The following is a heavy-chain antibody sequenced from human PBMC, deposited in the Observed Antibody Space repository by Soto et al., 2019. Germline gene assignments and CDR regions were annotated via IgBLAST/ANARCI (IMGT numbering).Heavy chain of an antibody. V-gene: IGHV3-30*03. Sequence: QVQLVESGGGVAQPGGSLRLSCVTSGFTFNTFGMNWVRQAPGKGLEWVASISYDGSENYYADSVKGRFTISRDTSQNTLFQQLNSMRVEDTALYFCARDSKTSLYFYDASGYAFTHRGQGALLIVPT. CDR3: ARDSKTSLYFYDASGYAFTH. D-gene: IGHD3-22*01. CDR2: ISYDGSEN. J-gene: IGHJ4*02. CDR1: GFTFNTFG.